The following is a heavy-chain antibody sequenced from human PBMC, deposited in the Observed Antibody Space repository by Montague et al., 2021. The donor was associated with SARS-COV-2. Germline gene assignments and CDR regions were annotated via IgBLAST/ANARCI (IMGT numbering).Heavy chain of an antibody. CDR2: VHNTGNS. J-gene: IGHJ5*02. CDR1: GASISLNSHS. Sequence: SETLSLTCTVSGASISLNSHSWGWLRQPPGRGLEWITTVHNTGNSYHNSSLQSRVTISRDTSQRQVSLRLNSMTTADTAVYYCARLPTGFPHWFDTWGQGILVTVSS. CDR3: ARLPTGFPHWFDT. D-gene: IGHD3-9*01. V-gene: IGHV4-39*01.